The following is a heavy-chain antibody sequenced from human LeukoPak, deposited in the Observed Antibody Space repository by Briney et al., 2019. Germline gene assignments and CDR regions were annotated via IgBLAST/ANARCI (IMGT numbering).Heavy chain of an antibody. V-gene: IGHV4-31*03. J-gene: IGHJ3*02. CDR3: ARGRSRFLEWQHPAFDI. CDR1: GGSISSGGYY. Sequence: SETLSLNCTVSGGSISSGGYYWSWVRQHPGKGLEWIGYIYYSGSTYYNPSLKSRVTISVDTSKTQFSLKLSSVTAADTAVYYCARGRSRFLEWQHPAFDIWGQGTMVTVSS. D-gene: IGHD3-3*01. CDR2: IYYSGST.